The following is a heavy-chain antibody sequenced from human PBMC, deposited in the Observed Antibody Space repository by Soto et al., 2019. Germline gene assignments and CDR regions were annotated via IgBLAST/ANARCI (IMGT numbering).Heavy chain of an antibody. D-gene: IGHD3-16*01. V-gene: IGHV3-30*18. J-gene: IGHJ3*02. CDR3: ANTDFDCLGALDI. CDR2: ISYDGRNK. Sequence: QVQLVESGGGVVQPGRSLRLSCAASGFSFSNFAMHWVRQPPGKGLEWVAIISYDGRNKYCADSVKGSFTISRDNSKNTLYLQMDSLRPEDTAVYYCANTDFDCLGALDIWGQGTLVTVSS. CDR1: GFSFSNFA.